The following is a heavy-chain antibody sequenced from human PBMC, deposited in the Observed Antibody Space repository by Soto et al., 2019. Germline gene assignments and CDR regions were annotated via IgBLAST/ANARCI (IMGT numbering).Heavy chain of an antibody. Sequence: SETLSLTCTVSGGSISSSSYYWGWIRQPPGEGLEWIGSIYYSGSTYYNPSLKSRVTISVDTSKNQFSLKLSSVTAADTAVYYCARHATYYYDSSGSNWFDPWGQGTLVTVSS. CDR3: ARHATYYYDSSGSNWFDP. V-gene: IGHV4-39*01. J-gene: IGHJ5*02. D-gene: IGHD3-22*01. CDR2: IYYSGST. CDR1: GGSISSSSYY.